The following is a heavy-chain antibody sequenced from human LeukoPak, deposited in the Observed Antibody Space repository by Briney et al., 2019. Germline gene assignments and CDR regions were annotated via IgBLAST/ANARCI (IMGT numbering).Heavy chain of an antibody. Sequence: SETLSLTCAVYGGSFSGYYWGWIRQPPGKGLEWIGEINHSGSTNYNPSLKSQVTISVDTSKNQFSLKLSSVTAADTAVYYCARRPRGYCSGGSCLTTASLYYFDYWGQGTLVTVSS. J-gene: IGHJ4*02. V-gene: IGHV4-34*01. CDR1: GGSFSGYY. D-gene: IGHD2-15*01. CDR3: ARRPRGYCSGGSCLTTASLYYFDY. CDR2: INHSGST.